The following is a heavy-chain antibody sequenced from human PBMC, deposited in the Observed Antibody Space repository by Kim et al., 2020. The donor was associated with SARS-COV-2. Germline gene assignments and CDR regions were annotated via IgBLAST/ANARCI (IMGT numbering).Heavy chain of an antibody. D-gene: IGHD6-19*01. CDR1: GFTFSTYA. CDR3: ATTTSGWIFDY. J-gene: IGHJ4*02. V-gene: IGHV3-23*03. Sequence: WSLRLSCAASGFTFSTYAMSWVRQAPGMGLEWVSTIYSGGSGTFYADSVKGRFTISRDDSKSTLYLQINSLRAEDTAVYYCATTTSGWIFDYWGQGTMV. CDR2: IYSGGSGT.